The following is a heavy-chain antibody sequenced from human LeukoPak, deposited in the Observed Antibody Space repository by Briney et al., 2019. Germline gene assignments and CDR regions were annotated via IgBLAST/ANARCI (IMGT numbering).Heavy chain of an antibody. CDR3: ARAPYGSGSYYNFRDGFDI. D-gene: IGHD3-10*01. CDR1: GGSFSGYY. J-gene: IGHJ3*02. V-gene: IGHV4-34*01. Sequence: PSETLSLTCAVYGGSFSGYYWSWIRQPPGKGLEWIGEINHSGSTNYNPSLKSRVTISLDTSKNQFSLKLSSVTAADTAVYYCARAPYGSGSYYNFRDGFDIWGQGTMVTVSS. CDR2: INHSGST.